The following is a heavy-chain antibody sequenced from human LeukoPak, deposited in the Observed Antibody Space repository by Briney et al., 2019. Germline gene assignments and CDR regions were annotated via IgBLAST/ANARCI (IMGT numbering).Heavy chain of an antibody. CDR2: ISGSGGST. CDR3: AKDKGYDFWTFFDY. D-gene: IGHD3-3*01. Sequence: GGSLRLSCAASGCTFSSYAMSWVRQAPGKGLEWVSAISGSGGSTYYADSVKGRFTISRDNSKNTLYLQMNSLRAEDTAVYYCAKDKGYDFWTFFDYWGQGTLVTVSS. CDR1: GCTFSSYA. V-gene: IGHV3-23*01. J-gene: IGHJ4*02.